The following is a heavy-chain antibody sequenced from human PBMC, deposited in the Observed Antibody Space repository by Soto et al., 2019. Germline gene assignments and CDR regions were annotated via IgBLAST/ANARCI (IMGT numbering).Heavy chain of an antibody. CDR2: IYYSGST. CDR1: GGSISSSDYY. D-gene: IGHD2-21*02. J-gene: IGHJ4*02. V-gene: IGHV4-30-4*01. Sequence: QVQLQESGPGLVKPSQTLSLTCTVSGGSISSSDYYWSWIRQPPGKGLEWIGYIYYSGSTYYNPSLKSRVTISVDTSKNQFSLKLSSVTAADTAVYYCASSGAYCGGDCSLDYWGQGTLVTVSS. CDR3: ASSGAYCGGDCSLDY.